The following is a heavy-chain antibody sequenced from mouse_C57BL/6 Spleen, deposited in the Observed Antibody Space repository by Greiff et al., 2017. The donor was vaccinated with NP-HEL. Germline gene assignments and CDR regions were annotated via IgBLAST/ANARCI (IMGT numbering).Heavy chain of an antibody. D-gene: IGHD2-4*01. CDR2: INPNNGGT. CDR1: GYTFTDYN. V-gene: IGHV1-18*01. CDR3: ARGIWDYPFAY. Sequence: VQLKESGPELVKPGASVKIPCKASGYTFTDYNMDWVKQSHGKSLEWIGDINPNNGGTIYNQKFKGKATLTVDKSSSTAYMELRSLTSEDTAVYYCARGIWDYPFAYWGQGTLVTVSA. J-gene: IGHJ3*01.